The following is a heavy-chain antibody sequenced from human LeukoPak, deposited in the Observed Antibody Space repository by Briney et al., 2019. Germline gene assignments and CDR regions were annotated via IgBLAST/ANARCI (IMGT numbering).Heavy chain of an antibody. Sequence: GGSLRLSCAASGFTFSSYSMNWVRQAPGKGLEWVSSISSSSSYIYYADSVKGRFTISRDNAKNSLYLQMNSLRAEDTAVYYCARDLDSSSPFDYWGQGTLVTVSS. V-gene: IGHV3-21*01. CDR1: GFTFSSYS. J-gene: IGHJ4*02. CDR2: ISSSSSYI. CDR3: ARDLDSSSPFDY. D-gene: IGHD6-6*01.